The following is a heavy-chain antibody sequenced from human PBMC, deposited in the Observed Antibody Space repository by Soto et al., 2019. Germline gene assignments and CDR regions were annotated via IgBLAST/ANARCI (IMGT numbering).Heavy chain of an antibody. CDR1: GFTFSSYS. Sequence: EVQLVESGGGLVQPGGSLRLSCAASGFTFSSYSMNWVRQAPGKGLEWVSYISSSSSTIYYADSVKGRFTISRDNAKTSLDLQMNSLRDEDTAVYYCARGGGIVAGQNDAFDIWGQGTMVTVSS. V-gene: IGHV3-48*02. D-gene: IGHD6-25*01. J-gene: IGHJ3*02. CDR3: ARGGGIVAGQNDAFDI. CDR2: ISSSSSTI.